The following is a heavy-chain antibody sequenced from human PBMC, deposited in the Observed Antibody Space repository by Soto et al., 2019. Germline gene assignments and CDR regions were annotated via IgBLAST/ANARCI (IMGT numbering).Heavy chain of an antibody. Sequence: EVQLLESGGGLVQPGGSLRLSCTASGFTFSTYAMSWVRQAPGKGLEWVSTISDSGSTYYADSVKGRFTISRDNSKYTLYLEMNSLRGEDTAVYYCAKDKGGRYCSRTSCLYSFDYWGQGTLVTVSS. D-gene: IGHD2-2*01. CDR2: ISDSGST. CDR1: GFTFSTYA. J-gene: IGHJ4*02. CDR3: AKDKGGRYCSRTSCLYSFDY. V-gene: IGHV3-23*01.